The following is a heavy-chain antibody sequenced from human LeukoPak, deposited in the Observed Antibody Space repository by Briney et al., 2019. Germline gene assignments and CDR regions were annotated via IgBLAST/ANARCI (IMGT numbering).Heavy chain of an antibody. J-gene: IGHJ4*02. D-gene: IGHD1-26*01. CDR2: IKQDGSEK. CDR3: TKGLVGALAFEF. Sequence: PGGSLRLSCAASGFTFSSYWMSWVRQAPGKGLEWVANIKQDGSEKYYVDSVKGRFTISRDNAKNSLYLQMNSLRVEDTAVYYCTKGLVGALAFEFWGRGTLVTVSS. CDR1: GFTFSSYW. V-gene: IGHV3-7*03.